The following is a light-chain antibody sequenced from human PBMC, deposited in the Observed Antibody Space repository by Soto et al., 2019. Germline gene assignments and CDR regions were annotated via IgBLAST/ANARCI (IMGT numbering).Light chain of an antibody. CDR2: AAS. CDR3: KQSKSFPLT. J-gene: IGKJ4*01. Sequence: DIQMTQSPSSLSASVGDRVTITCRASQGIDRWLAWYQQKPGKAPKVLIYAASSLRSGVPSRFSGSASGTDFSLNISSLQPEDLATYYCKQSKSFPLTFGGGTKVEIK. CDR1: QGIDRW. V-gene: IGKV1-12*01.